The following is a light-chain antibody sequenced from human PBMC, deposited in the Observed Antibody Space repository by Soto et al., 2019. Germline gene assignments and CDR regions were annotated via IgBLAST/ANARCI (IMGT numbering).Light chain of an antibody. CDR2: DVS. CDR1: SSDVGDYNY. CDR3: SSYTSSSLYV. Sequence: QSALTQPASVSGSPGQSITVSCTGTSSDVGDYNYVSWYQQRPGKAPKLMIFDVSNRPSGVSNRFSGSKSGNTASLTISGLQAEDEADYYCSSYTSSSLYVFGTGTKLT. J-gene: IGLJ1*01. V-gene: IGLV2-14*01.